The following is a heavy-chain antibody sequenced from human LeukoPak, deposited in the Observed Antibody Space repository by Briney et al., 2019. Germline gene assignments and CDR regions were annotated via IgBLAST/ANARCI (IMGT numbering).Heavy chain of an antibody. CDR1: GFAFSSYA. V-gene: IGHV3-23*01. CDR2: ISGSGGST. D-gene: IGHD6-19*01. Sequence: GGSLRLSCAASGFAFSSYAMRWVRQAPGKGLEWVSAISGSGGSTYYADSVKGRFTISRDNSKNTLYLQMNSLRAEDTAVYYCAKAQWLVLLFDYWGQGTLVTVSS. J-gene: IGHJ4*02. CDR3: AKAQWLVLLFDY.